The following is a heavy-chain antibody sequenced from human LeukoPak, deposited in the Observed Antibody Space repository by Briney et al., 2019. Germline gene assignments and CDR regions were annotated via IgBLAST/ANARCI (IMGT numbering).Heavy chain of an antibody. CDR3: AGGRRYCSSTSCYSPWFDP. CDR2: INDSGST. J-gene: IGHJ5*02. D-gene: IGHD2-2*01. V-gene: IGHV4-34*01. CDR1: GGSFSGYY. Sequence: PSETLSLTCAVYGGSFSGYYWSWIRQPPGKGLEWIGEINDSGSTNYNSSLKSRVTISKDTSKSQLSLKLSSVTAADTAVYYCAGGRRYCSSTSCYSPWFDPWGQGTPVTVSS.